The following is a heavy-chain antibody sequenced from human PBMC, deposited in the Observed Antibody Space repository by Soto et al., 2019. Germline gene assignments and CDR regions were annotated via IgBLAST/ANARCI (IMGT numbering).Heavy chain of an antibody. J-gene: IGHJ6*02. V-gene: IGHV3-48*02. D-gene: IGHD4-17*01. CDR1: GFTFSSYS. CDR2: ISSSSSTI. Sequence: EVQLVESGGGLVQPGGSLRLSCAASGFTFSSYSMNWVRQAPGKGLEWVSYISSSSSTIYYADSVKGRFTISRDNAKNSLYLQMNSLRDEDTAVYYCARDQYGDYPYGMDVWGQGTTVTVTS. CDR3: ARDQYGDYPYGMDV.